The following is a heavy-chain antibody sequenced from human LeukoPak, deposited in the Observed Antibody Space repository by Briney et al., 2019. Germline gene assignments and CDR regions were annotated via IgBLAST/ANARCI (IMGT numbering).Heavy chain of an antibody. CDR1: GITLSGYD. D-gene: IGHD3-10*01. J-gene: IGHJ4*02. CDR3: VRGIGNYYDSGASDC. Sequence: GGSLRLSCAASGITLSGYDMRWVRQSTGKGLEWVSGIGTAGDTYYAGSVKGRFTISREDAKKSLYLQMNSLRAGDTAVYYCVRGIGNYYDSGASDCWGQGTRVTVAP. CDR2: IGTAGDT. V-gene: IGHV3-13*04.